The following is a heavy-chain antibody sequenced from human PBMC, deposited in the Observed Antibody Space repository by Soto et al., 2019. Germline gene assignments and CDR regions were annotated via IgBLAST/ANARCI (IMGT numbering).Heavy chain of an antibody. V-gene: IGHV4-59*01. CDR2: IYYSGST. Sequence: PSETLSLTCTVSGGSISSYYWTWIRQPPGKGLEWIGYIYYSGSTNYNPFLKSRVTISVDTSKNQFSLKLSSVTAADTAVYYCARVGASHYSGLDYWGQGTRVTVSS. CDR3: ARVGASHYSGLDY. J-gene: IGHJ4*02. CDR1: GGSISSYY. D-gene: IGHD1-26*01.